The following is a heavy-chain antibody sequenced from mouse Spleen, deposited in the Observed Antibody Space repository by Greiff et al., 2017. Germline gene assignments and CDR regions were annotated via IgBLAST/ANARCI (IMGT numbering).Heavy chain of an antibody. CDR3: ARHDEYDGFAY. V-gene: IGHV2-6*02. J-gene: IGHJ3*01. D-gene: IGHD2-4*01. CDR1: GFSLTSYG. CDR2: IWSDGST. Sequence: QVQLQQSGPGLVQPSQSLSITCTVAGFSLTSYGVHWVRQPPGKGLEWLVVIWSDGSTTYNSALKSRLSISKDNSKSQVFLKMNSLQTDDTAMYYCARHDEYDGFAYWGQGTLVTVSA.